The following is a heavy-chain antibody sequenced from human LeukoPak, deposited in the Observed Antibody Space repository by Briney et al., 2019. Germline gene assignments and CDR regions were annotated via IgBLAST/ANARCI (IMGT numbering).Heavy chain of an antibody. CDR1: GGSISSYY. Sequence: SETLSLTCTVSGGSISSYYWSWIRQPPGKGLEWIGNIYYSGSTNYNPSLKSRVTISVDTSKNQFSLKLSSVTAADTAVYYCARDFHDSSGYWWPGGAFDIWGQGAMVTVSS. J-gene: IGHJ3*02. CDR3: ARDFHDSSGYWWPGGAFDI. CDR2: IYYSGST. D-gene: IGHD3-22*01. V-gene: IGHV4-59*01.